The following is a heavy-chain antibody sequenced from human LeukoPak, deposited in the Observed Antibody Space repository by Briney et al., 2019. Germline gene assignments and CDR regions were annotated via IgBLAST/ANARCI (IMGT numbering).Heavy chain of an antibody. V-gene: IGHV3-7*01. CDR2: IKQDGGEK. CDR1: GLILSRYW. CDR3: AVTPYAEYFQY. J-gene: IGHJ1*01. D-gene: IGHD2-21*02. Sequence: GGSLSLSCAGSGLILSRYWMSWVRQAPGKGLEWVANIKQDGGEKYYVDSVKGRFTISRDNAKNSVYLQMSSLRGEDTAVYYCAVTPYAEYFQYSGQGTLVTVSS.